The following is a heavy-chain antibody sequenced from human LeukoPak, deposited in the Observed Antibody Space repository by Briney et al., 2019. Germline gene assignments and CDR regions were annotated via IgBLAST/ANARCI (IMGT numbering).Heavy chain of an antibody. Sequence: GESLKISCKGSGYSFTSYWIGWVRQMPGKGLEWMGIIYPGDSDIRYSPSFQGQVTISADKSISTAYLQWSSLKASDTAMYYCARHGEYGSGSYFYYGMDVWGKGTTVTVSS. D-gene: IGHD3-10*01. V-gene: IGHV5-51*01. CDR3: ARHGEYGSGSYFYYGMDV. CDR1: GYSFTSYW. J-gene: IGHJ6*04. CDR2: IYPGDSDI.